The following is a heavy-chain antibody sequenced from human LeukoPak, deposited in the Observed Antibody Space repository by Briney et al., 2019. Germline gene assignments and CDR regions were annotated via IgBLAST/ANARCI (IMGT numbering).Heavy chain of an antibody. CDR2: ISGSGGST. D-gene: IGHD1-7*01. J-gene: IGHJ4*02. CDR3: AKDLLQGLELPK. V-gene: IGHV3-23*01. Sequence: GGSLRLSCAASGFTFSSYAMSWVRQAPGKGLEWVSAISGSGGSTYYADSVKGRFTISRDNSKSTLYLQMNSLRAEDTAVYYCAKDLLQGLELPKWGQGTLVTVPS. CDR1: GFTFSSYA.